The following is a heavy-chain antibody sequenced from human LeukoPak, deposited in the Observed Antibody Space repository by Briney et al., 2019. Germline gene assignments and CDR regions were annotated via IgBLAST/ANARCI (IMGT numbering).Heavy chain of an antibody. V-gene: IGHV4-34*01. CDR1: GGSFSGYY. CDR3: ARHVRIAAAGTPYFDY. CDR2: INHSGST. Sequence: SETLSLTCAVYGGSFSGYYWSWIRQPPGKGLEWIGEINHSGSTNYNPSLKGRVTISVDTSKNQFSLKLSSVTAADTAVYYCARHVRIAAAGTPYFDYWGQGTLVTVSS. J-gene: IGHJ4*02. D-gene: IGHD6-13*01.